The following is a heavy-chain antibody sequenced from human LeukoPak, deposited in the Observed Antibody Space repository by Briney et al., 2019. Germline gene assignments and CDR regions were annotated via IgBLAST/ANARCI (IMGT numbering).Heavy chain of an antibody. V-gene: IGHV1-2*02. J-gene: IGHJ4*02. D-gene: IGHD6-19*01. CDR3: ARDWVGQWLATYYFDY. CDR1: GYTFTGYY. Sequence: GASVKVSCKASGYTFTGYYMHWVRQAPGQGLERMGWINPNSGGTNYAQKFQGRVTMTRDTSISTAYMELSRLRSDDTAVYYCARDWVGQWLATYYFDYWGQGTLVTVSS. CDR2: INPNSGGT.